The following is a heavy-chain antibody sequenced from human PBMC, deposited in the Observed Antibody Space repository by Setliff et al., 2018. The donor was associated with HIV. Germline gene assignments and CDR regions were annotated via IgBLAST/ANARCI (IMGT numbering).Heavy chain of an antibody. Sequence: PSETLSLTCSVSGASISSYYWSWIRQPPGKGLEWIGYISPTGHTNYNPSLKSRVTISTDTSKNQFSLNVRSVTAADTAVYFCAKSSPSIGYISDHWGQGTLVTVSS. CDR2: ISPTGHT. CDR1: GASISSYY. J-gene: IGHJ4*02. CDR3: AKSSPSIGYISDH. D-gene: IGHD5-12*01. V-gene: IGHV4-59*03.